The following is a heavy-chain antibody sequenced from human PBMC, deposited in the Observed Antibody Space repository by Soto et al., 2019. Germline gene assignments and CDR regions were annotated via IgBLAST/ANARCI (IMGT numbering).Heavy chain of an antibody. Sequence: SETLSLTCTVSGGSISSSSYYWGWIRQPPGKGLEWIGSIYYSGSTYYNPSLKSRVTISVGTSKNQFSLKLSSVTAADTAVYYCARSPLHLTLFDYWGQGTLVTVSS. CDR3: ARSPLHLTLFDY. V-gene: IGHV4-39*01. CDR2: IYYSGST. CDR1: GGSISSSSYY. D-gene: IGHD7-27*01. J-gene: IGHJ4*02.